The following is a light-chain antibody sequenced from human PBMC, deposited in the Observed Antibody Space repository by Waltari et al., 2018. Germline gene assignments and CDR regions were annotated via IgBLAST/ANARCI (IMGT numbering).Light chain of an antibody. CDR1: QSIFYTSNDKNY. Sequence: DIVMTQSPDSLVVSLGERATINCKSSQSIFYTSNDKNYLAWYQQRPGQPPKLLIYWASTRAYGVPDRCSGSGAGTDFSLTISNLQAEDVSVYFCQQYYTTPRTFGQGTKVEIK. CDR2: WAS. V-gene: IGKV4-1*01. J-gene: IGKJ1*01. CDR3: QQYYTTPRT.